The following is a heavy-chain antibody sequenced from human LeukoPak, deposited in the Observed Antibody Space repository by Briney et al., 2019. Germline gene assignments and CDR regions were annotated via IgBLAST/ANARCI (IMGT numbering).Heavy chain of an antibody. Sequence: GGSLRLSCAASGFTFSSYEMNWVRQAPGKGLEWVSYISSSGSTIYYADSVKGRFTISRDNAKNSLYLQMNSLRAEDTAVYYCARDSGYGDYAVRLAYWGQGTLVTVSS. J-gene: IGHJ4*02. CDR1: GFTFSSYE. D-gene: IGHD4-17*01. V-gene: IGHV3-48*03. CDR3: ARDSGYGDYAVRLAY. CDR2: ISSSGSTI.